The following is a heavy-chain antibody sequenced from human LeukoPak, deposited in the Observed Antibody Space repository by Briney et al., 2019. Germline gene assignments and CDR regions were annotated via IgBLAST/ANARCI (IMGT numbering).Heavy chain of an antibody. CDR3: ARATVEVGATTRPRYYFDY. V-gene: IGHV3-21*01. Sequence: GGSLRLSCAASGFTFSSYSMNWVRQAPGKGLEWVSSISSSSSYIYYADSVKGRFTISRDNAKNSLYLQMNSLRAEDTAVYYCARATVEVGATTRPRYYFDYWGQGTLVTVSS. J-gene: IGHJ4*02. CDR2: ISSSSSYI. CDR1: GFTFSSYS. D-gene: IGHD1-26*01.